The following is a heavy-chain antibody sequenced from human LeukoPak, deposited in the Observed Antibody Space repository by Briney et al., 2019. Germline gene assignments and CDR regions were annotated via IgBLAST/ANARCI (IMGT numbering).Heavy chain of an antibody. V-gene: IGHV1-2*02. CDR2: INPNSGGT. CDR1: GYTFTGYY. CDR3: AREVVVVPAARGYYYGMDV. J-gene: IGHJ6*02. Sequence: ASVKVSCKASGYTFTGYYMHWVRQAPGQGLEWMGWINPNSGGTNYAQKFQGRVTMTRDTSISTAYMELSRLRSDDTAVYYCAREVVVVPAARGYYYGMDVWGQGTTVTVSS. D-gene: IGHD2-2*01.